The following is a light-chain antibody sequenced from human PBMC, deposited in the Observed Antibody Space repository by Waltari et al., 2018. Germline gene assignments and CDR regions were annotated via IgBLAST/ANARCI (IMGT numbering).Light chain of an antibody. V-gene: IGKV3-20*01. CDR2: ETS. CDR3: QQYGSSPRYT. J-gene: IGKJ2*01. CDR1: QTVISSY. Sequence: EIVLTQSPGTLSLSPGERVTLSCRASQTVISSYLAWYQQKPGQAPRLLIYETSSRATGIPDRFSGSRSGTDFTLTISRLEPEDSAVYYCQQYGSSPRYTFGHGTKLEIK.